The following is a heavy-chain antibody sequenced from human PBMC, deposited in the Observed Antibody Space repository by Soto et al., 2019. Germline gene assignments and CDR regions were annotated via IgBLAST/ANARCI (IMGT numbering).Heavy chain of an antibody. CDR1: GGSISSYY. V-gene: IGHV4-59*01. CDR2: IYYSGST. Sequence: SETLSLTCTVSGGSISSYYWSWIRPPPGKGLEWIGYIYYSGSTNYNPSLKSRVTISVDTSKNQFSLKLSSVTAADTAVYYCARVRYSYGSVNDAFDIWGQGTMVTVSS. CDR3: ARVRYSYGSVNDAFDI. J-gene: IGHJ3*02. D-gene: IGHD5-18*01.